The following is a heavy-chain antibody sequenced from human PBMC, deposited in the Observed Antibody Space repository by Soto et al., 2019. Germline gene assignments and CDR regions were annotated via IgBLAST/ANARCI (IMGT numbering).Heavy chain of an antibody. CDR1: GGTFSSYG. Sequence: SVKVSCKASGGTFSSYGISWVRQAPGQGLEWMGRIIPFLGTTNYAQNFQDRLTVTADTSTNTAFMELSSLRSDDTAVYYCAREGYTSSSIHSLLDSWGQGTLVTVSS. D-gene: IGHD6-6*01. V-gene: IGHV1-69*10. CDR2: IIPFLGTT. J-gene: IGHJ4*02. CDR3: AREGYTSSSIHSLLDS.